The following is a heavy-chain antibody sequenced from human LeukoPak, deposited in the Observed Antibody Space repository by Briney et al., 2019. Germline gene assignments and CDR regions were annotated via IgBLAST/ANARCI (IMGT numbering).Heavy chain of an antibody. D-gene: IGHD6-13*01. CDR2: IYYSGST. Sequence: PSETLSLTCTVSGGSISSGDYYWSWIRQPPGKGLEWIGYIYYSGSTYYNPSLKSRVTISVDTSKNQFSLKLSSVTAADTAVYYCARDGPLIYSSSPTGYYGMDVWGQGTTVTVSS. CDR1: GGSISSGDYY. CDR3: ARDGPLIYSSSPTGYYGMDV. V-gene: IGHV4-30-4*01. J-gene: IGHJ6*02.